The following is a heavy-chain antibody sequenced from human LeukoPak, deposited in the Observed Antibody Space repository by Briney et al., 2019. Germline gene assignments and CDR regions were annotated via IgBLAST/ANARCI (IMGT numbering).Heavy chain of an antibody. CDR3: ALGNYYDSTGGSAFDI. CDR1: GFTVSSNY. Sequence: GGSLRLSCAASGFTVSSNYMSWVRQAPGKGLEWVSVIYSGGSTYYADSVKGRFTISRDNSKNTLYLQMNSLRAEDTAVYYCALGNYYDSTGGSAFDIWGQGTMVTVSP. J-gene: IGHJ3*02. D-gene: IGHD3-22*01. V-gene: IGHV3-66*01. CDR2: IYSGGST.